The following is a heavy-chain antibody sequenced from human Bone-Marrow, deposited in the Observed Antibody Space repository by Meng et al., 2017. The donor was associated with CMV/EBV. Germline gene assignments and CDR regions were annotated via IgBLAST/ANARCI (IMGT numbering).Heavy chain of an antibody. Sequence: SETLSLTCAVYGGSFSGYYWSWIRQPPGKGLEWIGEINHSGSTNYNPSLKSRVTISIDTSKNQFSLKLSSVTAADTAVYYGARGRSSWNYWGQGTLVTVSS. CDR2: INHSGST. J-gene: IGHJ4*02. V-gene: IGHV4-34*01. CDR3: ARGRSSWNY. CDR1: GGSFSGYY. D-gene: IGHD6-13*01.